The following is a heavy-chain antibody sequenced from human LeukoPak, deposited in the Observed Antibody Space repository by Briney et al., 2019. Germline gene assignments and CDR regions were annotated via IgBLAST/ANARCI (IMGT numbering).Heavy chain of an antibody. Sequence: GGSLRLSCAASGFTFSSYAMSWVRQAPGKGLEWVSAISGSGGSTYYADSVKGRFTTSRDNSKNTLYLQMNSLRAEDTAVYYCAKATSMVRGVYFDYWGQGTLVTASS. CDR2: ISGSGGST. CDR1: GFTFSSYA. J-gene: IGHJ4*02. D-gene: IGHD3-10*01. CDR3: AKATSMVRGVYFDY. V-gene: IGHV3-23*01.